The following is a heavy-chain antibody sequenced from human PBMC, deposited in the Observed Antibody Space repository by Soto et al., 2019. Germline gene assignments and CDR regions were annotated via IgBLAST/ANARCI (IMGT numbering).Heavy chain of an antibody. CDR1: GFTFSSYA. D-gene: IGHD1-26*01. CDR3: ARVLGATGTFDY. CDR2: ISYDGSNK. V-gene: IGHV3-30-3*01. Sequence: QVQLVESGGGVVQPGRSLRLSCAASGFTFSSYAMHWVRQAPGKGLEWVAGISYDGSNKYYADSVKGRFTISRDNSKNTLYLQMNSLRAEDTAVYYCARVLGATGTFDYWGQGTLVTVSS. J-gene: IGHJ4*02.